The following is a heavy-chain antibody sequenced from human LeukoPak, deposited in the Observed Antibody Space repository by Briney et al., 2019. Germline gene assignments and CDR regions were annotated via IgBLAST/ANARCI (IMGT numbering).Heavy chain of an antibody. CDR3: ATVVCSPVQSVMVRGVPCPFWSDP. D-gene: IGHD3-10*01. CDR1: GYTFTSYG. Sequence: GASVKVSCKASGYTFTSYGISWVRQAPGQGLEWMGWISAYNGNTNYAQKLQGRVTMTTDTSTSTAYMELRSLRSDDTAVYYCATVVCSPVQSVMVRGVPCPFWSDPWGQGTLVTVSS. J-gene: IGHJ5*02. V-gene: IGHV1-18*01. CDR2: ISAYNGNT.